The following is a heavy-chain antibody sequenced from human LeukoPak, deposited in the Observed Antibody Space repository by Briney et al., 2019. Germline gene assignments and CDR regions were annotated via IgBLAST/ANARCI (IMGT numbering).Heavy chain of an antibody. Sequence: GASVKVSCKASGGTFRTDAMAWIRQAPGEGLEWMGGIIPFIGAPNFAQRFHGRVTITADETTSTVYMELSSLRSEDTAVYYCAREVITETTLGWFDPWGQGTLITVSS. J-gene: IGHJ5*02. D-gene: IGHD1-7*01. CDR2: IIPFIGAP. CDR3: AREVITETTLGWFDP. CDR1: GGTFRTDA. V-gene: IGHV1-69*13.